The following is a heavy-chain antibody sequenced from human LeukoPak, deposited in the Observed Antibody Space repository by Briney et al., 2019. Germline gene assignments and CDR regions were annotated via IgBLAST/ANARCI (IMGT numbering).Heavy chain of an antibody. Sequence: GGSLRLSCAASGFTFSSYAMSWVRQSPGKGLEWVSAISGSGVSTYYADSVKGRFTISRDSSKNTLFLQMHSLRAEDTAVYYCAKVGRDGVNVGYYYYYYMDVWGKGTSVTVSS. V-gene: IGHV3-23*01. J-gene: IGHJ6*03. CDR3: AKVGRDGVNVGYYYYYYMDV. CDR2: ISGSGVST. D-gene: IGHD1-26*01. CDR1: GFTFSSYA.